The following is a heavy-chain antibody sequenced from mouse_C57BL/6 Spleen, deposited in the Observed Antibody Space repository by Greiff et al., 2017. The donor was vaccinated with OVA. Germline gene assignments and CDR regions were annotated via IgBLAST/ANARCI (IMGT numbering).Heavy chain of an antibody. V-gene: IGHV5-17*01. CDR2: ISSGSSTI. Sequence: EVKLMESGGGLVKPGGSLKLSCAASGFTFSDYGMHWVRQAPEKGLEWVAYISSGSSTIYYADTVKGRFTISRDNAKNTLFLQMTSLRSEDTAMYYCARAGSRSWYFDVWGTGTTVTVSS. D-gene: IGHD1-1*01. CDR1: GFTFSDYG. J-gene: IGHJ1*03. CDR3: ARAGSRSWYFDV.